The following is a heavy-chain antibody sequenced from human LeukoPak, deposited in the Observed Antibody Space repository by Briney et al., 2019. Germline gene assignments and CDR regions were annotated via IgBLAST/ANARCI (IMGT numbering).Heavy chain of an antibody. Sequence: SVTVSCTASGGTFSSYAISWVRQAPGQGLEWMGGIIPIFGTANYAQKFQGRVTITADESTSTAYMELSSLRSEDTAVYYCARPFYDSSGYRLTDWGQGTLVTVSS. D-gene: IGHD3-22*01. CDR1: GGTFSSYA. CDR3: ARPFYDSSGYRLTD. J-gene: IGHJ4*02. V-gene: IGHV1-69*01. CDR2: IIPIFGTA.